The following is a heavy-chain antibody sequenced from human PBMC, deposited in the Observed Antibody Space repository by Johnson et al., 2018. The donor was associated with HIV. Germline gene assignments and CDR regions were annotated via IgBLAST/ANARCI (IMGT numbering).Heavy chain of an antibody. CDR1: GFTFSSYG. CDR2: ISYDGSDK. Sequence: QVQLVESGGGVVQPGRSLRLSCAASGFTFSSYGMNWVRQAPGKGLEWVAVISYDGSDKYYADSVKGRFTISRDNSKNTLYLQMNSLRAEDTAVYYCAREGFWGSGSYYNPDAFDIWGQGTMVTVSS. D-gene: IGHD3-10*01. J-gene: IGHJ3*02. CDR3: AREGFWGSGSYYNPDAFDI. V-gene: IGHV3-30*03.